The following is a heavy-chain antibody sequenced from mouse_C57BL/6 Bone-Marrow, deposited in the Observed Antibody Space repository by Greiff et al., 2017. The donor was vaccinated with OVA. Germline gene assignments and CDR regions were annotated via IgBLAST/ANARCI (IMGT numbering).Heavy chain of an antibody. Sequence: QVQLQQSGAELAKPGASVKLSCKASGYTFTSYWMHWVKQRPGQGLEWIGYINPSSGYTKYNQKFKDTATLTADKSSSTAYMQLSSLTYEDSAVYYCARGWLLRRVLYAMDYWGQGTSVTVSS. J-gene: IGHJ4*01. CDR1: GYTFTSYW. CDR3: ARGWLLRRVLYAMDY. V-gene: IGHV1-7*01. CDR2: INPSSGYT. D-gene: IGHD2-3*01.